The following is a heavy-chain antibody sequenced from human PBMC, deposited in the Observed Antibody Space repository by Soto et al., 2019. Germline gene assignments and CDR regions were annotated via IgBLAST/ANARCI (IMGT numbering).Heavy chain of an antibody. CDR2: IYPYDSDT. J-gene: IGHJ4*01. Sequence: GESLKISCKTSGYSFTSYWMGWVRQMPGKGMEWMGNIYPYDSDTRYSPSFQGQVTISADTSITTAYRQWSGLRASDTAMYFCARHLVGSTRGNFDYWGQGTLVTVSS. D-gene: IGHD2-2*01. CDR3: ARHLVGSTRGNFDY. V-gene: IGHV5-51*01. CDR1: GYSFTSYW.